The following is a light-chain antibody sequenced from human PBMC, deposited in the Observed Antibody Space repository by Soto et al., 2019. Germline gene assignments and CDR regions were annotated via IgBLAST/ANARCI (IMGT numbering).Light chain of an antibody. J-gene: IGLJ2*01. CDR2: DVN. CDR3: CSYAGSFSWV. CDR1: SRDVGGYNF. V-gene: IGLV2-11*01. Sequence: QSVLTQPRSVSGSPGQSITVSCTGSSRDVGGYNFVSWYQQHPGEAPQLILYDVNMRPSGVPDRISGSKSGSTAYLTISGLQAEDEADYYCCSYAGSFSWVFGGGTKVTVL.